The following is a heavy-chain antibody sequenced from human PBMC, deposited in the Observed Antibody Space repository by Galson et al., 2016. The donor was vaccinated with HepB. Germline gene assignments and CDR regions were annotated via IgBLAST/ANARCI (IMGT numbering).Heavy chain of an antibody. D-gene: IGHD3-22*01. Sequence: SLRLSCAASGFRFSSYVMSWVRQAPGKGLDWVSSINGGGGITYYADPVKGRFTISRDNAKNSLFLQMNSLRAEDTAVYYCARDGTYYYDSGGYYYLGLSYYYGMDVWGQGTTVTVSS. CDR3: ARDGTYYYDSGGYYYLGLSYYYGMDV. CDR1: GFRFSSYV. CDR2: INGGGGIT. V-gene: IGHV3-21*06. J-gene: IGHJ6*02.